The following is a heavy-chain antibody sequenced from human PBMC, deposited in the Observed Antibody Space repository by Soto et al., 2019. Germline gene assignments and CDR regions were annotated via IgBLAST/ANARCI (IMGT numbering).Heavy chain of an antibody. Sequence: QVRLVQSGAEVKKPGSSVKVSCKASGGTFSSYAISWVRQAPGQGLEWMGGIIPIFGTANYAQKFQGRVTITADESTSTAYMELSSLRSEHTAVYYCARAGTACSGGSCFAFDYWGQGTLVTVSS. CDR1: GGTFSSYA. J-gene: IGHJ4*02. CDR2: IIPIFGTA. V-gene: IGHV1-69*01. CDR3: ARAGTACSGGSCFAFDY. D-gene: IGHD2-15*01.